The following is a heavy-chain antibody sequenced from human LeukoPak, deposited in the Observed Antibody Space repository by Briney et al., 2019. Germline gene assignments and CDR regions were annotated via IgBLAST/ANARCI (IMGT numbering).Heavy chain of an antibody. CDR1: GGSISSYY. Sequence: SETLSLTCTVSGGSISSYYWSWIRQPPGKGLEWIGEINHSGSTNYNPSLKSRVTISVDTSKNQFSLKLSSVTAADTAVYYCARGRGWIYDSWGRGTLVTVSS. CDR3: ARGRGWIYDS. J-gene: IGHJ4*02. V-gene: IGHV4-34*01. D-gene: IGHD6-19*01. CDR2: INHSGST.